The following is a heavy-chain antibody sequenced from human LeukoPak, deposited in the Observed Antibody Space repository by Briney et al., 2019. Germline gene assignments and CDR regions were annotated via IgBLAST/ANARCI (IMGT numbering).Heavy chain of an antibody. V-gene: IGHV3-33*01. CDR3: ARSEILLDY. D-gene: IGHD1-26*01. CDR1: GFTFSSYG. J-gene: IGHJ4*02. CDR2: IWYDGSNK. Sequence: GRSLRLSCAASGFTFSSYGMHWVRQAPGKGMEWVAVIWYDGSNKYYADSVKGRFTISRDNSKNTLYLQMNSLRAEDTAVYYCARSEILLDYWGQGTLVTVSS.